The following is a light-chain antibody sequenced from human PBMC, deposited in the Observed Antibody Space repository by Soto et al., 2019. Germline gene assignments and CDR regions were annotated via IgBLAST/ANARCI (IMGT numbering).Light chain of an antibody. J-gene: IGKJ1*01. CDR1: QGVSTR. Sequence: DIQMTQSPSSVSASVGDRVTITCRASQGVSTRLAWYQQKPGKAPNLLIYTASSLQSGVPSRFSGSGSGTTFTLTISSLQSDDFATYYCLQYNGYYRTFGQGTKVDI. CDR3: LQYNGYYRT. V-gene: IGKV1-12*01. CDR2: TAS.